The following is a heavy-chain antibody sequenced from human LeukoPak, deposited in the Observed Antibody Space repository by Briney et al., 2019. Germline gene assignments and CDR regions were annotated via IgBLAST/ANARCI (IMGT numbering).Heavy chain of an antibody. CDR1: GGSISSYY. J-gene: IGHJ3*02. Sequence: PSETLSLTCTVSGGSISSYYWRWIRQPPGKGLEWIGDISYSGSTNYNPSLKSRVTISVDRSKNQFSLKLSSVTAADTAVYYCARGKRDGYNYHDAFDIWGQGTMVTVSS. CDR3: ARGKRDGYNYHDAFDI. V-gene: IGHV4-59*12. D-gene: IGHD5-24*01. CDR2: ISYSGST.